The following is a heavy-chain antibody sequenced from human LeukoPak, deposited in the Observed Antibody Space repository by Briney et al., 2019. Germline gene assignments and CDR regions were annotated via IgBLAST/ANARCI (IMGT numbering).Heavy chain of an antibody. CDR2: IIVSLGVA. CDR1: GGTFSSYA. V-gene: IGHV1-69*04. CDR3: ATDTPGLERRLFGY. D-gene: IGHD1-1*01. J-gene: IGHJ4*02. Sequence: SVKVSCKASGGTFSSYAISWVRQAPGQGLEWMGRIIVSLGVANYALKFQGRVTITADKSASTAYMELSSLRSEDTAVYYCATDTPGLERRLFGYWGQGTLVTVSS.